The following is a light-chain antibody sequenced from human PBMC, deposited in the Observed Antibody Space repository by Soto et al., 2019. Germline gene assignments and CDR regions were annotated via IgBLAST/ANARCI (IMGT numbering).Light chain of an antibody. CDR3: QQYGSSPPYT. V-gene: IGKV3-20*01. CDR1: QSVSSSS. J-gene: IGKJ2*01. CDR2: GAS. Sequence: EIVLTQSPGTLSLSLGERATLSCRASQSVSSSSLAWYQQKPAQAPRLLIYGASSRATGIPDRFSGSGSGTDFTLTISRLEPEDFAVYYCQQYGSSPPYTFGQGTKLEIK.